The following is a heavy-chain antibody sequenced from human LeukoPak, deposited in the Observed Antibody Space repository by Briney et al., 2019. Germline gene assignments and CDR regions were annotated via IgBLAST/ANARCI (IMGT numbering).Heavy chain of an antibody. V-gene: IGHV6-1*01. CDR2: TYYRSKWYN. CDR3: ARAGGWSSSWTGHSAFDS. J-gene: IGHJ3*02. CDR1: GDSVSSNSAA. Sequence: SQTLSLTCAISGDSVSSNSAAWNWIRQSPSRGLEWLGRTYYRSKWYNDYAVSVKSRITINPDTSKNQFSLQLNSVTPEDTAVYYCARAGGWSSSWTGHSAFDSGGQGTMVTVSS. D-gene: IGHD6-13*01.